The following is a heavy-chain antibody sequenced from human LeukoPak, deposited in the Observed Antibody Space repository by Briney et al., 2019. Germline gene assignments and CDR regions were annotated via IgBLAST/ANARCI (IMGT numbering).Heavy chain of an antibody. CDR2: IKFDGNEK. J-gene: IGHJ4*02. Sequence: GGSLRLSCAASGFTFSSYGMHWVRQAPGKGLEWVANIKFDGNEKYYVDSVKGRFTISRDNAKNSLYLQMNSLRAEDTAIYYCARLDEAFDNWGQGTLVTVSS. CDR1: GFTFSSYG. CDR3: ARLDEAFDN. V-gene: IGHV3-7*01. D-gene: IGHD5-24*01.